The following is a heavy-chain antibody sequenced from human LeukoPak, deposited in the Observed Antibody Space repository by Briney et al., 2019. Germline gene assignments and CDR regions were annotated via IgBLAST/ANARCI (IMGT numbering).Heavy chain of an antibody. J-gene: IGHJ4*02. CDR2: INHSGST. D-gene: IGHD6-19*01. Sequence: SETLSLTCTVPGGSISSSSYYWGWIRQPPGKGLEWIGEINHSGSTNYNPSLKSRVTISVDTSKNQFSLKLSSVTAADTAVYYCARVGQWLVRFDYWGQGTLVTVSS. V-gene: IGHV4-39*07. CDR1: GGSISSSSYY. CDR3: ARVGQWLVRFDY.